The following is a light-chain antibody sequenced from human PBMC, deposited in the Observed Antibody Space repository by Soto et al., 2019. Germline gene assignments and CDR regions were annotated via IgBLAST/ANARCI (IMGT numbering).Light chain of an antibody. V-gene: IGKV1-6*01. CDR2: GAS. CDR3: LQDYNFPWA. CDR1: QGIRSD. Sequence: IQMTQSPSSLSASVGDRVTISCRASQGIRSDLAWYQQKPGKVPKLLIYGASKLESGVPSRFSGSGFGTDFTLTISILQPEDFATYYFLQDYNFPWAFGQGTKVEIK. J-gene: IGKJ1*01.